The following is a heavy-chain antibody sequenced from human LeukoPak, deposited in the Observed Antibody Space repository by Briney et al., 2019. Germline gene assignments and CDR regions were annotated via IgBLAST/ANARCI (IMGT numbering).Heavy chain of an antibody. CDR1: GNYW. J-gene: IGHJ4*02. V-gene: IGHV3-74*01. CDR3: VSFYETY. CDR2: INSDGSWT. Sequence: QPGGSLRLSCAASGNYWMHWVRQAPGKGLVWVSHINSDGSWTSYADSVKGRFTISKDNAKNTVYLQMNSLRAEDTAVYSCVSFYETYWGRGTLVTVSS. D-gene: IGHD2/OR15-2a*01.